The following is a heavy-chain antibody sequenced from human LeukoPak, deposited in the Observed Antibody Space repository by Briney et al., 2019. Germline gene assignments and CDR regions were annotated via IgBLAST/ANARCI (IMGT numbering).Heavy chain of an antibody. CDR1: GGSFSGYY. CDR3: SRVFRAGGFGAFDI. J-gene: IGHJ3*02. V-gene: IGHV4-34*01. D-gene: IGHD3-10*01. Sequence: HPSETLSLICAVYGGSFSGYYWSWIRHPPGKGLERIGEINHSGSTNYNPSLKSRVTISVDTSKNQFSLKLSSVTAADTAVYYCSRVFRAGGFGAFDIWGQGTMVTVSS. CDR2: INHSGST.